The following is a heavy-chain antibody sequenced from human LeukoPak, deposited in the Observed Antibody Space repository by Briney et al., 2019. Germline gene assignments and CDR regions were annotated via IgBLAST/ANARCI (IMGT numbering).Heavy chain of an antibody. J-gene: IGHJ4*02. Sequence: SETLSLTCTVSGGSISSYYWSWIRQPPGKGLEWIGYIYYSGSTNYNPSLKSRVTISVDTSKNQFSLKLSSVTAADTAVYYCARIMGDSSGYYYYDYWGQGTLVTVSS. CDR1: GGSISSYY. D-gene: IGHD3-22*01. V-gene: IGHV4-59*01. CDR2: IYYSGST. CDR3: ARIMGDSSGYYYYDY.